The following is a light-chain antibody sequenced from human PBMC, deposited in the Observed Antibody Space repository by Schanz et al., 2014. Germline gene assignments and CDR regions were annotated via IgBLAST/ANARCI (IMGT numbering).Light chain of an antibody. CDR1: SSNIGSGFQ. CDR3: QSYDTSLSGRI. Sequence: QSVLTQPPSVSGAPGQRVTISCTGSSSNIGSGFQVHWYRQLPGSAPTLVIYANTLRPSGVPDRFSGSKSGTSASLAVTGLQTEDEAHYYCQSYDTSLSGRIFGGGTKLTVL. CDR2: ANT. J-gene: IGLJ2*01. V-gene: IGLV1-40*01.